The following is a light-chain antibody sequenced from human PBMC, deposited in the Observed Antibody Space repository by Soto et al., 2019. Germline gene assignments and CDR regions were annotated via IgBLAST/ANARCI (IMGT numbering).Light chain of an antibody. V-gene: IGKV1-39*01. J-gene: IGKJ1*01. Sequence: DIQRTQSPSSLSASLGDRVTITCRASQSISSYLNWYQQKPGKAPKLLIYAASSLQSGVPSRFSGSGSGTDFTLTISSLQPEDFATYYCQQSYSTLRTFGQGTKVDI. CDR2: AAS. CDR3: QQSYSTLRT. CDR1: QSISSY.